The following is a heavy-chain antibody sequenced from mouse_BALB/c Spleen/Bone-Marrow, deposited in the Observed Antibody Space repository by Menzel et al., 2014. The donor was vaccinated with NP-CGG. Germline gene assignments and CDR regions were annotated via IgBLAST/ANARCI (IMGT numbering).Heavy chain of an antibody. CDR3: ARYGNCCYAMDY. D-gene: IGHD2-1*01. Sequence: VQLQQPGAELVKPGASVKLSCTASGFNIKDTYMHWVKQRPEQGLEWIGRIDPANGNTKYDPKFQGKATITADTSSNTAYLQLSSLTSEDTAVYYCARYGNCCYAMDYWGQGTSVTVSS. CDR2: IDPANGNT. CDR1: GFNIKDTY. V-gene: IGHV14-3*02. J-gene: IGHJ4*01.